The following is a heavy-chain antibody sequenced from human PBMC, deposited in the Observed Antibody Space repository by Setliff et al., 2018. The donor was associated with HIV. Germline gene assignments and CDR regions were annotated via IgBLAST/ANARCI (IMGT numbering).Heavy chain of an antibody. CDR2: IKGDGSET. Sequence: GGSLRLSCAASGLTFSTYSMSWVRQAPGKRPEWVANIKGDGSETYYVDFVKGRFTISRDNAENSLYLQMNSLRVEDTAVYYCARDSLVAAMGASAFDIWGHGTMVTVSS. CDR3: ARDSLVAAMGASAFDI. D-gene: IGHD5-12*01. CDR1: GLTFSTYS. V-gene: IGHV3-7*03. J-gene: IGHJ3*02.